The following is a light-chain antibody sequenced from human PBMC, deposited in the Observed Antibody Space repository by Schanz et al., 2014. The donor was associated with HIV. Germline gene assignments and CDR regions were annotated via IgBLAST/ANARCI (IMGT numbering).Light chain of an antibody. CDR3: SSYSSSSTWV. CDR1: SSDVGGYNL. CDR2: DVT. Sequence: QSALTQPASVSGSLGQSITISCTGTSSDVGGYNLVSWYQHQPGKAPKLLIYDVTHRPSGVSNRFSGYKSGNTASLTVSVLQAEDEADYYCSSYSSSSTWVFGGGTKLTVL. V-gene: IGLV2-14*02. J-gene: IGLJ3*02.